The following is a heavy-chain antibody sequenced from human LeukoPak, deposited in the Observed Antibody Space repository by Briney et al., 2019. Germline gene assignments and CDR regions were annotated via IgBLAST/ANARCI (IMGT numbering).Heavy chain of an antibody. CDR2: MWADGSHK. V-gene: IGHV3-33*01. CDR3: ARVVYDSDGYVDF. D-gene: IGHD3-22*01. CDR1: GFTFSTYG. Sequence: GGSLRLSCAASGFTFSTYGMHWVRQPPGKVPEWVAVMWADGSHKFYADSVTGRFTNSRDNSTNTLYLQVNSLRAEDTAVYYCARVVYDSDGYVDFWGQGTLVTVSS. J-gene: IGHJ4*02.